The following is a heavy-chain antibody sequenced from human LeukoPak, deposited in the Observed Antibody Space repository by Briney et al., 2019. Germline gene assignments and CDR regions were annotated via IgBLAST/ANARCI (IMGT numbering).Heavy chain of an antibody. Sequence: GESLQVSCKTSGYSFSTNWIGWVRQMPGKGLEWMGIIYPDDSDTRYSPSFQGQVTISADKSINTAYLQWGSLEASDTAMYYCARGNYGSGFDVWGQGTMVTVSS. CDR2: IYPDDSDT. CDR3: ARGNYGSGFDV. V-gene: IGHV5-51*01. D-gene: IGHD1-7*01. J-gene: IGHJ3*01. CDR1: GYSFSTNW.